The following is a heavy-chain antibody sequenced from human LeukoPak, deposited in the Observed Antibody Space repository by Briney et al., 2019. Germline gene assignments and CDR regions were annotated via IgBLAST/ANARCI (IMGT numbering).Heavy chain of an antibody. D-gene: IGHD6-6*01. J-gene: IGHJ3*01. Sequence: PGGSLRLSCAVSGFTFSGFWISWSRQAPEKGLEWVASINSDGSEGCYADVVKGRFTISRDNAKNSLYLQINSLRAEDTAVYYCARSSYSSSSSVWGQGTMVTVSS. CDR3: ARSSYSSSSSV. CDR1: GFTFSGFW. CDR2: INSDGSEG. V-gene: IGHV3-7*03.